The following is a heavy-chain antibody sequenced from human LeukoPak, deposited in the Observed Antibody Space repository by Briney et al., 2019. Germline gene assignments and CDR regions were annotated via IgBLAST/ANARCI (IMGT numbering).Heavy chain of an antibody. Sequence: GRSLRLSCAASGFTFSTYGMHWVRQAPGKGLEWAAIISYDGSDEYYADSVKGRFTISRDNSKNTLSLQMNSLTAEETAVYYCVASSGSYHYWGQGTQVTVSS. V-gene: IGHV3-30*03. CDR1: GFTFSTYG. J-gene: IGHJ4*02. D-gene: IGHD3-10*01. CDR3: VASSGSYHY. CDR2: ISYDGSDE.